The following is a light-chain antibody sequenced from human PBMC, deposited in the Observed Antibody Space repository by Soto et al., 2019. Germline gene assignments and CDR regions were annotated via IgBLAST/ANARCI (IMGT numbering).Light chain of an antibody. CDR1: SSDVGGYNY. Sequence: QSALTQPASVSGSPGQSITISCTGTSSDVGGYNYVSWCQQHPGKAPKLMIYDVSNRPSGVSNRFSGSKSGNTASLTISGLQAEDEADYYYSSYTSSSTLVFGGGTKLTVL. CDR2: DVS. CDR3: SSYTSSSTLV. J-gene: IGLJ2*01. V-gene: IGLV2-14*03.